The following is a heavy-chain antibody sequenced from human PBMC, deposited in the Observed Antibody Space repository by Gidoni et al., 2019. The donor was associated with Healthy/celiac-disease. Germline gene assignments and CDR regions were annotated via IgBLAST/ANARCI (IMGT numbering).Heavy chain of an antibody. J-gene: IGHJ6*02. CDR1: GFTFSSYG. V-gene: IGHV3-33*01. CDR3: ARASRANYYDSSGYYYPSPYYYYGMDV. CDR2: IWYDGSNT. D-gene: IGHD3-22*01. Sequence: QVQLVESGGGVVQPGRSLRLSCAASGFTFSSYGMHWVRQAPDTGLEWVAVIWYDGSNTFYADSVKGRFTISRDNSKLTLYLQMNSLRAEDTSVYYCARASRANYYDSSGYYYPSPYYYYGMDVWGQGTTVTVSS.